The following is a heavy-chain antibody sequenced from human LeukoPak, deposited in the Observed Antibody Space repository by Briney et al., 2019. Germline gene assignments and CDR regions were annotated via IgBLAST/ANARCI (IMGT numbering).Heavy chain of an antibody. V-gene: IGHV3-48*03. J-gene: IGHJ5*02. D-gene: IGHD3-3*01. Sequence: GGSLRLSCAASGFTFSSYEMNWVRQAPGKGLEWVSYIRSTSSSTAYADSVKGRFAISRDNAKNSLYLQMNGLRVEDTAIYYCARVYYASWSGQPLSLHWLDPWGQGTLVTVSS. CDR1: GFTFSSYE. CDR3: ARVYYASWSGQPLSLHWLDP. CDR2: IRSTSSST.